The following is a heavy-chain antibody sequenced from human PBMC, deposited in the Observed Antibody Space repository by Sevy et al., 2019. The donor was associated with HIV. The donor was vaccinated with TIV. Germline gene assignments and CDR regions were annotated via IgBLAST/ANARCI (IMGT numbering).Heavy chain of an antibody. CDR2: MSPKTGAT. CDR1: GYSFVSYD. Sequence: ASVKVSCEASGYSFVSYDINWVRQATGQGLEWMGWMSPKTGATGFAQKFKGRVTMTRNTSISTAYMELSSLTNEDTAVYYCASGGNGDFWSYEYYYYGMDVWGQGTTVTVSS. D-gene: IGHD3-3*01. J-gene: IGHJ6*02. CDR3: ASGGNGDFWSYEYYYYGMDV. V-gene: IGHV1-8*01.